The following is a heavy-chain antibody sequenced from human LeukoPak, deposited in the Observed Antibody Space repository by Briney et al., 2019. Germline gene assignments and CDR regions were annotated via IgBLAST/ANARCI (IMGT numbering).Heavy chain of an antibody. CDR3: ARESTAGYNSSWYGFRN. D-gene: IGHD6-13*01. CDR2: INQEGSEK. J-gene: IGHJ1*01. CDR1: GFTFSGYW. V-gene: IGHV3-7*01. Sequence: GGSLRLSFAASGFTFSGYWRSWVGQAAGKGLERVANINQEGSEKYYVDSVKGRFTISRDNAKNSLFLQMGSLRVEDTAVYYCARESTAGYNSSWYGFRNWGQGTLVSVSS.